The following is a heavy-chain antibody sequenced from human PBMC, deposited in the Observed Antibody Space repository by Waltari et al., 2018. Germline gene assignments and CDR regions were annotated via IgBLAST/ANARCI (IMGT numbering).Heavy chain of an antibody. Sequence: QVQLQESGPGLVKPSETPPLICVVYGSSIISGYYWGWIRQPPGKGLEWIGSIYHSGSTHYNPSLQSRVTISVDTSKNQFSLKLNSVTASDTAVYYCARDDKAVSGPYFDYWGQGTLVTVSS. J-gene: IGHJ4*02. CDR1: GSSIISGYY. V-gene: IGHV4-38-2*02. D-gene: IGHD6-13*01. CDR3: ARDDKAVSGPYFDY. CDR2: IYHSGST.